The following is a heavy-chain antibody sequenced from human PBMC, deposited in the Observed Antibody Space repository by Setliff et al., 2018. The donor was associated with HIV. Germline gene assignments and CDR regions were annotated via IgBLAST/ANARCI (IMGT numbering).Heavy chain of an antibody. J-gene: IGHJ4*02. Sequence: SETLSLTCTVSGGSISTGGYYWSWIRQHPGKGLEWIGYIYNSEGTYYNPSLKSRITMSIDTSKNQFSLKLNSVTAADTAVYFCARASRWGSIPFDYWGQGTLVTVSS. CDR2: IYNSEGT. CDR1: GGSISTGGYY. CDR3: ARASRWGSIPFDY. V-gene: IGHV4-31*03. D-gene: IGHD3-16*01.